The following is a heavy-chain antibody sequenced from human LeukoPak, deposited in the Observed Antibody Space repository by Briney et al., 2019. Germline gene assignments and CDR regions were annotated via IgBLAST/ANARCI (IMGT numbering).Heavy chain of an antibody. V-gene: IGHV3-43*01. Sequence: PGGSLTLSCAAYGFTFDDYTMHWVRHPPGKGLEWVSLIRWDGGSTYYADSVKSRFTISRDNSKNSLYLQMDSLRTEDTALYVCAKDFSADWLQFSHMDGWGKGTTVTVSS. D-gene: IGHD3-9*01. CDR3: AKDFSADWLQFSHMDG. J-gene: IGHJ6*03. CDR1: GFTFDDYT. CDR2: IRWDGGST.